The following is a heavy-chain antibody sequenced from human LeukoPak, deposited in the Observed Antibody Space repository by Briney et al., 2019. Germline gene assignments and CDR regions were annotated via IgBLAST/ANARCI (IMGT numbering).Heavy chain of an antibody. CDR1: GGSISSGSYY. CDR3: ARDSLHYDFWSGYLS. CDR2: IYTSGST. Sequence: SETLSLTCTVSGGSISSGSYYWSWIRQPAGKGLEWIGRIYTSGSTNYNPSLKSRVTISVDTSKNQFSLKLSSVTAADTAVYYCARDSLHYDFWSGYLSWGQGTLVTVSS. J-gene: IGHJ4*02. V-gene: IGHV4-61*02. D-gene: IGHD3-3*01.